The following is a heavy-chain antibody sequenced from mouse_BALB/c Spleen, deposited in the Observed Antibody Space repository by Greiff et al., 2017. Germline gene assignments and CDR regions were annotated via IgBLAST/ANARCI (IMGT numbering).Heavy chain of an antibody. CDR3: ASRDYFDY. V-gene: IGHV5-12-1*01. Sequence: EVQVVESGGGLVKPGGSLKLSCAASGFAFSSYDMSWVRQTPEKRLEWVAYISSGGGSTYYPDTVKGRFTISRDNAKNTLYLQMSSLKSEDTAMYYCASRDYFDYWGQGTTLTVSS. J-gene: IGHJ2*01. CDR1: GFAFSSYD. CDR2: ISSGGGST.